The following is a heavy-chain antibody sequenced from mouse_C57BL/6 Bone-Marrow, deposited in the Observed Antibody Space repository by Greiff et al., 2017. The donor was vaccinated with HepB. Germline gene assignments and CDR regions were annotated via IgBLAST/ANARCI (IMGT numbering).Heavy chain of an antibody. CDR1: GYSITSGYY. Sequence: EVKLMESGPGLVKPSQSLSLTCSVTGYSITSGYYWNWIRQFPGNKLEWMGYISYDGSNNYNPSLKNRISITRDTSKNQFFLKLNSVTTEDTATYYCARGDGYYPSYFDYWGQGTTLTVSS. V-gene: IGHV3-6*01. CDR3: ARGDGYYPSYFDY. J-gene: IGHJ2*01. CDR2: ISYDGSN. D-gene: IGHD2-3*01.